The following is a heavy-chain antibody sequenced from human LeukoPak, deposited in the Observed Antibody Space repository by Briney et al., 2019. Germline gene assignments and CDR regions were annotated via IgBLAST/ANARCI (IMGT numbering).Heavy chain of an antibody. CDR3: ARAPSDWGATNWFDP. CDR2: IYRSGIT. CDR1: GGSVSAYY. J-gene: IGHJ5*02. Sequence: SETLSLTCTVSGGSVSAYYWNWIRQPPGKGLEWIGFIYRSGITSYNPALKSRVTISIGTSKNDFSLNLTSVTAADMAVYYCARAPSDWGATNWFDPWGHGTLVTVSS. V-gene: IGHV4-59*02. D-gene: IGHD7-27*01.